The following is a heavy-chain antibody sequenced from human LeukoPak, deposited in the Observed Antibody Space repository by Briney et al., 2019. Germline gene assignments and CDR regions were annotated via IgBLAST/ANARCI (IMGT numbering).Heavy chain of an antibody. J-gene: IGHJ1*01. CDR2: ISGSGGST. V-gene: IGHV3-23*01. D-gene: IGHD6-13*01. CDR1: GFTFSSYA. CDR3: ARESLAAASSAEYFQH. Sequence: GGYLRLSCAASGFTFSSYAMSWVRQAPGKGLEWVSAISGSGGSTYYADSVKGRFTISRDNSKNTLYLQMNSLRAEDTAVYYCARESLAAASSAEYFQHWGQGTLVTVSS.